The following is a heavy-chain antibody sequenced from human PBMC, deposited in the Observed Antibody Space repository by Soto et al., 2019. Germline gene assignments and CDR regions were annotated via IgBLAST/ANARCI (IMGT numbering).Heavy chain of an antibody. J-gene: IGHJ4*02. CDR1: GFTFSSYA. D-gene: IGHD7-27*01. CDR2: ISGSGGST. Sequence: EVQLLESGGGLVQPGGSLRLSCAASGFTFSSYAMSWVRQAPGKGLEWVSAISGSGGSTYYADSVKGRFTISRDNSKNTLYLQMNSLRAEDTAVYYCAIRVLGRSSPHNVQDYWGQGTLVTVSS. CDR3: AIRVLGRSSPHNVQDY. V-gene: IGHV3-23*01.